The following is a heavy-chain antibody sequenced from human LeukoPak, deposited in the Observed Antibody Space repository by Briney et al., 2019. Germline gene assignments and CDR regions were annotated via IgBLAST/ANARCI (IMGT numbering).Heavy chain of an antibody. J-gene: IGHJ5*02. D-gene: IGHD6-13*01. CDR3: ARVAVAGPTGWFDP. CDR2: ISDSSSAM. Sequence: GGSLRLSCAASGFTFSSYSMNWVRQAPGKGLEWVSYISDSSSAMYYADSVKGRFTISRDNPDNVVYLQMNSLRAEDTAVYYCARVAVAGPTGWFDPWGQGTLVTVSS. CDR1: GFTFSSYS. V-gene: IGHV3-48*04.